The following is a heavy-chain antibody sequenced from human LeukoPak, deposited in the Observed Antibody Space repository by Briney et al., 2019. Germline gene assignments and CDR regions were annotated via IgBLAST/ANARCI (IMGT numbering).Heavy chain of an antibody. CDR1: GFTFSSHG. CDR2: ITSTSTYI. Sequence: PGGSLRLTCVASGFTFSSHGMNWVRQAPGKGLEWVSSITSTSTYIYYGDSVKGRFTTSRDNAQNSLFLQMHSLRAEDTAVYYCARARSSGSYWVAFSPGDYWGQGTLVTVSS. D-gene: IGHD1-26*01. V-gene: IGHV3-21*01. J-gene: IGHJ4*02. CDR3: ARARSSGSYWVAFSPGDY.